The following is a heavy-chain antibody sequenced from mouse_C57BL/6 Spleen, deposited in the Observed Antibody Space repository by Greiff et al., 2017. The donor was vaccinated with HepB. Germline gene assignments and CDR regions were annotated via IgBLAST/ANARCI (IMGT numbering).Heavy chain of an antibody. Sequence: EVQLVESGPGLAKPSQTLSLTCSVTGYSITSDYWNWIRKFPGNKLEYMGYISYSGSTYYNPSLKSRISITRDTSKTQYYLQLNSVTTEDTATYYCARSHYYGSSFDWYFDVWGTGTTVTVSS. CDR3: ARSHYYGSSFDWYFDV. CDR1: GYSITSDY. V-gene: IGHV3-8*01. J-gene: IGHJ1*03. CDR2: ISYSGST. D-gene: IGHD1-1*01.